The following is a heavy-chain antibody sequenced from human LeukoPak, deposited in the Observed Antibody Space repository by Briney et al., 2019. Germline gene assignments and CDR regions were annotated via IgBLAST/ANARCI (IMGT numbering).Heavy chain of an antibody. D-gene: IGHD6-13*01. CDR3: ARVFAAAGTYDFDY. J-gene: IGHJ4*02. V-gene: IGHV1-69*04. Sequence: GASAKLSCKASGGTFSSYASSWLRQAPGQGLEWMGRIIPILGIANYAQKFQGRVTITADKSTSTAYMELSSLRSEDTAVYYCARVFAAAGTYDFDYWGQGTLVTVSS. CDR2: IIPILGIA. CDR1: GGTFSSYA.